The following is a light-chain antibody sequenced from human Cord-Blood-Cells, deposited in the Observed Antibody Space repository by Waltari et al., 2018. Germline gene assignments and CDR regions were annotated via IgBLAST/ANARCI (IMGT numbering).Light chain of an antibody. CDR1: QSISSW. CDR2: DAS. CDR3: QQYNSYSQT. Sequence: DIQMTQSPSTLSASVGDRVPITCRASQSISSWLAWYQQKPGKAPKLLIYDASSLESGVPSRFSGSGSGTKFTLTISSLQPDDFATYYCQQYNSYSQTFGQGTKVEIK. V-gene: IGKV1-5*01. J-gene: IGKJ1*01.